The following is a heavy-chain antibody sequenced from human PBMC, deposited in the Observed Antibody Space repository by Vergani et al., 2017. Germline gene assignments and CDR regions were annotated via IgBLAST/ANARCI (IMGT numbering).Heavy chain of an antibody. V-gene: IGHV4-39*07. CDR1: GGSTSSSSYY. Sequence: QLQLQESGPGLVKPSETLSLTCTVSGGSTSSSSYYWGWIRQPPGKGLEWIGSIYYSGSTYYNPSLKSRVTISVDTSKNQFSLKLSSVTAADTAVYYCARELLDIVLMVYAAHFDYWGQGTLVTVSS. CDR3: ARELLDIVLMVYAAHFDY. CDR2: IYYSGST. D-gene: IGHD2-8*01. J-gene: IGHJ4*02.